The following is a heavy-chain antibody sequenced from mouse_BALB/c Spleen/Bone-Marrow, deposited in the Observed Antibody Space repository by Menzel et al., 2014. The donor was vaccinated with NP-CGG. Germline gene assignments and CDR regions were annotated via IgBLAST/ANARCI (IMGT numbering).Heavy chain of an antibody. CDR2: IYPSDSYT. CDR1: GYTFTSYW. J-gene: IGHJ2*01. CDR3: TRSYGSSYEYYFDY. V-gene: IGHV1-69*02. D-gene: IGHD1-1*01. Sequence: VQLQQSGAELVRPGASVKLSCEASGYTFTSYWINWVKQRPGQGLEWIGNIYPSDSYTNYNQKFKDKATLTVDKSSSTAYMQLSSPTSEDSAVYYCTRSYGSSYEYYFDYWGQGTTLTVSS.